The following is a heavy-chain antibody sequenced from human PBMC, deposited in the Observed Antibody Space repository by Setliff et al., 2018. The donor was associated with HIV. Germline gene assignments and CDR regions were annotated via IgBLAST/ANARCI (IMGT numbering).Heavy chain of an antibody. J-gene: IGHJ6*03. D-gene: IGHD4-4*01. CDR1: GGSFSGYY. CDR3: ARARATETTFHYFDYYMDV. V-gene: IGHV4-34*01. Sequence: SETLSLTCAVYGGSFSGYYWSWIRQPPGKGLEWIGEVNHNGSTNYNPSLKSRVTISVDMSKNQFSLKLSSVTAADTAVYYCARARATETTFHYFDYYMDVWGKGTTVTVSS. CDR2: VNHNGST.